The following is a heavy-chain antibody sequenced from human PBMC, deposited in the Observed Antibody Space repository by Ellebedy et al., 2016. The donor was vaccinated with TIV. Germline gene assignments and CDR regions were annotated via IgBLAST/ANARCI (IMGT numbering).Heavy chain of an antibody. CDR2: VWYDGSNT. D-gene: IGHD2-2*01. J-gene: IGHJ4*02. V-gene: IGHV3-33*01. CDR1: GFIFSNYG. CDR3: TRGGIMPALTEASPNDYFDF. Sequence: GGSLRLSXPAPGFIFSNYGMHWVRQAPGKGLEGVAVVWYDGSNTYYADSVEGRFTISRDNSKNTLFLQMSNLRDDDTAVYFCTRGGIMPALTEASPNDYFDFWGLGTLVNVSS.